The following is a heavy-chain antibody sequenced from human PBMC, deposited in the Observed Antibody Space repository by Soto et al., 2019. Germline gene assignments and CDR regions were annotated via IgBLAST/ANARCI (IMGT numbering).Heavy chain of an antibody. D-gene: IGHD3-22*01. CDR1: GFTFSSYA. Sequence: QVQLVESGGGVVQPGRSLRLSCAASGFTFSSYAMHWVRQAPGKGLEWVAVISYDGSNKYYADSVKGRFTISRDNSKNTLYLQMNSLRAEDTAVYYCASCYYDSRSDLGSDWGQGTLVTVSS. CDR3: ASCYYDSRSDLGSD. CDR2: ISYDGSNK. J-gene: IGHJ4*02. V-gene: IGHV3-30-3*01.